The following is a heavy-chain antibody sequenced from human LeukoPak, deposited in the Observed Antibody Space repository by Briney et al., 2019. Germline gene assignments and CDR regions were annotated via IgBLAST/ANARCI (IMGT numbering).Heavy chain of an antibody. CDR3: ARDLRGNVHFDY. CDR1: GYTFAAYG. Sequence: GASVKVSCKTSGYTFAAYGINWVRQAPGQGLEWMGRITTYNDKANYAQKFQGRVTLTTDTSTNTAFMELRSLRSDDTALYFCARDLRGNVHFDYWGQGTLVTVSS. V-gene: IGHV1-18*01. J-gene: IGHJ4*02. D-gene: IGHD1-1*01. CDR2: ITTYNDKA.